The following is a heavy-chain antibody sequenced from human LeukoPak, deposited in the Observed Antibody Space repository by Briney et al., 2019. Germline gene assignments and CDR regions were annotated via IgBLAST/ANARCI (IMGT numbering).Heavy chain of an antibody. CDR1: GLTFSNAW. V-gene: IGHV3-15*01. D-gene: IGHD6-19*01. Sequence: GGSLRLSCAASGLTFSNAWMSWVSQAPGKGLEWVGRIKSKTDGGTTDYAAPVKGRFTISRDDSKNTLCLQMNSLKTEDTAVYYCTWRSSGWYRGGLGYWGQGTLVTVSS. CDR2: IKSKTDGGTT. J-gene: IGHJ4*02. CDR3: TWRSSGWYRGGLGY.